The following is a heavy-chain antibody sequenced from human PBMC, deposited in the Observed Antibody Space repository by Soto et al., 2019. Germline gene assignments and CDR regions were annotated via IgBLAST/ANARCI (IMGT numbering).Heavy chain of an antibody. V-gene: IGHV4-59*01. Sequence: QVQLQESGPGLVKASETLSLTCTVSGGSISSNYWTWIRQPPGKGLEWIGYVYNSGSTNYNPSLKSRVTISEDTSKRQFSLKVNSMTAADTAVYSCARYRREAVAGYTLDNWGQGILVTVSS. D-gene: IGHD6-13*01. CDR1: GGSISSNY. CDR3: ARYRREAVAGYTLDN. CDR2: VYNSGST. J-gene: IGHJ4*02.